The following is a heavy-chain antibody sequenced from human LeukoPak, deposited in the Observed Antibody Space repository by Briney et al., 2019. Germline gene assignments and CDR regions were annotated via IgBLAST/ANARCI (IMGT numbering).Heavy chain of an antibody. CDR1: GYTFTSYG. D-gene: IGHD2-2*01. J-gene: IGHJ5*02. Sequence: GASVKVSCKASGYTFTSYGISWVRQAPGQGLEWMGWISAYNGNTIYAQKLQGRVTMTTDTSTSTAYMELRSLRSDDTAVYYCARDGRRYCSSTSCPPDPWGQGTLVTVSS. CDR3: ARDGRRYCSSTSCPPDP. V-gene: IGHV1-18*01. CDR2: ISAYNGNT.